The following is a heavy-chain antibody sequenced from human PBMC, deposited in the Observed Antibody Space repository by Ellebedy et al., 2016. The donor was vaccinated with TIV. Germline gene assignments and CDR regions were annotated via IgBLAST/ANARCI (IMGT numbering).Heavy chain of an antibody. J-gene: IGHJ4*02. Sequence: SVKVSCKASGGTFSSYGISWVRQAPGQGLEWVGEIIGMFGTVNYAQKFQGRVTITADELTSTAYMELSGLRSEDTAVYYCARSGSYYPGKFDYWGQGTLVTVSS. CDR3: ARSGSYYPGKFDY. CDR2: IIGMFGTV. V-gene: IGHV1-69*13. CDR1: GGTFSSYG. D-gene: IGHD1-26*01.